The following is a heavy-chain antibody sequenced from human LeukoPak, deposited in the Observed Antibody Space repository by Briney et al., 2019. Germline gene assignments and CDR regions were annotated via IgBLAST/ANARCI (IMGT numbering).Heavy chain of an antibody. Sequence: SETLSLTCTVSGGSISSYYWSWIRQPPGKGLEWIGYIYYSGSTNYKPSLKSRVTISVDTSKNQFSLKLSSVTAADTAVYYCATLFTWGSGSYYNIWGQGTLVTVSS. D-gene: IGHD3-10*01. CDR1: GGSISSYY. CDR2: IYYSGST. CDR3: ATLFTWGSGSYYNI. V-gene: IGHV4-59*08. J-gene: IGHJ4*02.